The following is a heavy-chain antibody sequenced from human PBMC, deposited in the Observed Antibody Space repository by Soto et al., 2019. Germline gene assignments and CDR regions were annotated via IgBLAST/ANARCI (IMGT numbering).Heavy chain of an antibody. CDR2: IGTAGDT. Sequence: GGSLRLSCAASGFTFSSYDMHWVRQATGKGLEWVSAIGTAGDTYYPGSVKGRFTISRENAKNSLYLQMNSLRAGDTAVYYCAMSTVTDFYYYGMDVWGQGTTVTVSS. CDR1: GFTFSSYD. J-gene: IGHJ6*02. D-gene: IGHD4-4*01. V-gene: IGHV3-13*01. CDR3: AMSTVTDFYYYGMDV.